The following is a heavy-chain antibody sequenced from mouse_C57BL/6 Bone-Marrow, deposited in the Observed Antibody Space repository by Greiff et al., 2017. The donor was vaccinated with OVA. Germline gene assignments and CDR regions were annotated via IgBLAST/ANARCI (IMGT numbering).Heavy chain of an antibody. Sequence: VKLMESEGGLVQPGSSMKLSCTASGFTFSDYYMAWVRQVPEKGLEWVANINYDGSSTYYLDSLKSRFIISRDNAKNILYLQMSSLKSEDTATYFCAREGDGILDYWGQGTTLTVSA. CDR2: INYDGSST. CDR3: AREGDGILDY. D-gene: IGHD2-1*01. J-gene: IGHJ2*01. CDR1: GFTFSDYY. V-gene: IGHV5-16*01.